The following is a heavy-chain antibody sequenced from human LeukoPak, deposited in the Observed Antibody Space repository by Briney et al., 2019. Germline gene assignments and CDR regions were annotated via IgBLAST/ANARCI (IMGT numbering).Heavy chain of an antibody. CDR2: ISSSSSYI. Sequence: AGGSLRLSCAASGFTFSSYSMNWVRQAPGKGLEWVSSISSSSSYINYADSVRGRFTISRDNSKNTLYLQMNSLRAEDTAVYYCAKDVVVVITHWFDPWGQGTLVTVSS. J-gene: IGHJ5*02. D-gene: IGHD3-22*01. V-gene: IGHV3-21*04. CDR1: GFTFSSYS. CDR3: AKDVVVVITHWFDP.